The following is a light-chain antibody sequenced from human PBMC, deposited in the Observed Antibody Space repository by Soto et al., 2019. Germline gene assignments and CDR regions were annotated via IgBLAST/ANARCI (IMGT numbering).Light chain of an antibody. CDR2: GAS. CDR3: QQYNNWPRT. CDR1: QSVSSN. V-gene: IGKV3-15*01. Sequence: IGMTQSQATLSVSPGERATLSCRASQSVSSNLAWYQQKPGQAPRLLIYGASTRATGIPARFSGSGSGTGFTLTISSLQSEDFAVYYCQQYNNWPRTFGQGTNVDI. J-gene: IGKJ1*01.